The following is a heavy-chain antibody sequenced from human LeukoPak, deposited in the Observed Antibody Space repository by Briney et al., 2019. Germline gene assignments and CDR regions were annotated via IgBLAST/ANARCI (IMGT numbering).Heavy chain of an antibody. J-gene: IGHJ4*02. CDR1: GFTFRTYW. Sequence: GGSLRLSCAASGFTFRTYWMHWVRHAPGKGLMWVSRIKTDGSSTSYADSVKGRFTISRDNAKNTLYLQMNSLRVEDTAVYYCARDFMYSISCAGCWGQGTLVTVSS. V-gene: IGHV3-74*01. CDR3: ARDFMYSISCAGC. CDR2: IKTDGSST. D-gene: IGHD6-13*01.